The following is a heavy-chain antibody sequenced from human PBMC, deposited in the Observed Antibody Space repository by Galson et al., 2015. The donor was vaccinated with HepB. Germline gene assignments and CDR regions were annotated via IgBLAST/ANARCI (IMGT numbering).Heavy chain of an antibody. V-gene: IGHV3-30*18. D-gene: IGHD4-17*01. J-gene: IGHJ4*02. CDR1: GFTFSSYG. CDR2: ISYDGSNK. Sequence: SLRLSCAASGFTFSSYGMHWVRQAPGKGLEWVAVISYDGSNKYYADSVKGRFTISRDNSENTLYLQMNSLRAEDTAVYYCAKEAMTTESSFDYWGQGTLVTVSS. CDR3: AKEAMTTESSFDY.